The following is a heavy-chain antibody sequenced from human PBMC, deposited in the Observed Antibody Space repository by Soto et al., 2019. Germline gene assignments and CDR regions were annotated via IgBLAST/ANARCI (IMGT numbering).Heavy chain of an antibody. V-gene: IGHV3-23*01. CDR3: VEGYYYFDH. J-gene: IGHJ4*02. CDR1: GFNFKNYA. CDR2: ISGSSTRT. D-gene: IGHD6-13*01. Sequence: EVQLLESGGGLVQPGGSLRLSCAASGFNFKNYAMTWVRQAPGKGLEWVSYISGSSTRTNYADSVKGRFTVSRDNSKNTLYLQMSSLRAEDTDIYYCVEGYYYFDHWGQGNLVTVSS.